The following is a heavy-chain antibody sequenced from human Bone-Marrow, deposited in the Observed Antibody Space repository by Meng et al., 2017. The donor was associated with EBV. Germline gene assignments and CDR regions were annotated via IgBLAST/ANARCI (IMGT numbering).Heavy chain of an antibody. D-gene: IGHD2-21*02. Sequence: QGVGPDLRKPCESLPLPSTVSGGLIRSSSYCWGWIRQPPGKGLEWIGSIYYSGSTYYNPSLKSRVTISVDTSKNQFSLKLSSVTAADTAVYYCAREVTAIRAFDIWGQGTMVTVSS. V-gene: IGHV4-39*07. CDR2: IYYSGST. J-gene: IGHJ3*02. CDR3: AREVTAIRAFDI. CDR1: GGLIRSSSYC.